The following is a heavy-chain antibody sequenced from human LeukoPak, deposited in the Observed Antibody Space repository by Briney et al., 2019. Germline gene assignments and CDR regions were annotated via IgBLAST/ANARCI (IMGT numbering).Heavy chain of an antibody. CDR1: EDTFTGYY. CDR3: ATDHCTRTNCYEDCYHGMDV. Sequence: EASVTVSCKASEDTFTGYYIHWVRQAPGQGLEWMGWVNPNNGVTEYAQEFQGRVTMTRDTSLSTAYMELSRLRSDDTAVYYCATDHCTRTNCYEDCYHGMDVWGQGTTVTVSS. D-gene: IGHD2-2*01. V-gene: IGHV1-2*02. J-gene: IGHJ6*02. CDR2: VNPNNGVT.